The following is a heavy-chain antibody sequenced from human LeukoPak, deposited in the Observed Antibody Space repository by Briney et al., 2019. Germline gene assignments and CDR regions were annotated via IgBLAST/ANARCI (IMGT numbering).Heavy chain of an antibody. CDR1: GFTFSSYA. J-gene: IGHJ4*02. Sequence: GESLRLSCAASGFTFSSYAMHWVRQAPGKGLEWVAVISYDGSNKYYADSVKGRFTISRDNSKNTLYLQMNSLRAEDTAVYYCARDRHYGDYSFYFDYWGQGTLVTVSS. V-gene: IGHV3-30*04. D-gene: IGHD4-17*01. CDR2: ISYDGSNK. CDR3: ARDRHYGDYSFYFDY.